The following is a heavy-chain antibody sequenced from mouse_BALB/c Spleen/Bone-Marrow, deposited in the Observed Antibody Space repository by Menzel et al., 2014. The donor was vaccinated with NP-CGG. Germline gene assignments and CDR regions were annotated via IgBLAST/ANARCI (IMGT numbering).Heavy chain of an antibody. CDR3: AKANWDVSGYFDV. V-gene: IGHV4-1*02. D-gene: IGHD4-1*01. Sequence: VQLKESGGGLVQPGGSLKLSCAASGFDFSRYRMSWVRQAPGKGLEWIGEINPDSSTINYTPSLKDKFIISRDNAKNTLYLQMSKVRSEDTALYYCAKANWDVSGYFDVWGAGTTVAVSS. J-gene: IGHJ1*01. CDR1: GFDFSRYR. CDR2: INPDSSTI.